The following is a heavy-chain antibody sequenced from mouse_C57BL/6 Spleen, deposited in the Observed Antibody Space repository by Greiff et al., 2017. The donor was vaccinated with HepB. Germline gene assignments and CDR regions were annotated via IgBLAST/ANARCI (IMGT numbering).Heavy chain of an antibody. V-gene: IGHV5-16*01. Sequence: EVKVEESEGGLVQPGSSMKLSCTASGFTFSDYYMAWVRQVPEKGLEWVANINYDGSSTYYLDSLKSRFIISRDNAKNILYLQMSSLKSEDTATYYCARDLELYYGSSHWYFDVWGTGTTVTVSS. CDR2: INYDGSST. J-gene: IGHJ1*03. D-gene: IGHD1-1*01. CDR3: ARDLELYYGSSHWYFDV. CDR1: GFTFSDYY.